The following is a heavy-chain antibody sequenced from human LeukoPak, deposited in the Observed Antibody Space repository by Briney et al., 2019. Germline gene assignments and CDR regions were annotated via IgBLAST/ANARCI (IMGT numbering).Heavy chain of an antibody. J-gene: IGHJ4*02. CDR1: GGSFSGYY. V-gene: IGHV4-34*01. CDR3: ARRRQQLAY. CDR2: INHSGST. Sequence: SETLSLTCAVYGGSFSGYYWSWTRQPPGKGLEWIGEINHSGSTNYNPSLKSRVTISVDTSKNQFSLKLSSVTAADTAVYYCARRRQQLAYWGQGTLVTVSS. D-gene: IGHD6-13*01.